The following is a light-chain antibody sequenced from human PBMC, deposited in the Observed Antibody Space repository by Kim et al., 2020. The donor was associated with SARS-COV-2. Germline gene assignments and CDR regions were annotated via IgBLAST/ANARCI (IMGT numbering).Light chain of an antibody. CDR3: QQYDSSPYA. V-gene: IGKV3-20*01. Sequence: LSPGERATLSCRASQSVSSSYLAWYQQKPGQAPRLLIYGASKRATGIPDRFSGSGSGTDCTLTISRLEPEDFAVYYCQQYDSSPYAFGQGTKLEI. CDR1: QSVSSSY. CDR2: GAS. J-gene: IGKJ2*01.